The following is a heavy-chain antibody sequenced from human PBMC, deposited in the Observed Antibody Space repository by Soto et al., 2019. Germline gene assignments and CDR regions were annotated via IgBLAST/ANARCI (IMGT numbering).Heavy chain of an antibody. V-gene: IGHV3-21*03. CDR2: ISSSSSYI. CDR3: TTVAGYYYYYYGKDV. Sequence: PGGSLRLSCAASGFTVSNNYMTWVRQAPGKGLEWVSSISSSSSYIYYADSVKGRFTISRDNAKNSLYLQMNSLRAEDTAVYYCTTVAGYYYYYYGKDVWGQGTTVTVSS. CDR1: GFTVSNNY. J-gene: IGHJ6*02. D-gene: IGHD6-19*01.